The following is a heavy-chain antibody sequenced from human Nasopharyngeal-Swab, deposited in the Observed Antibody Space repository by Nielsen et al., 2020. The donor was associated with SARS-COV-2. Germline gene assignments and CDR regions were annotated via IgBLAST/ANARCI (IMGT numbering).Heavy chain of an antibody. J-gene: IGHJ4*02. CDR1: GDRLTELS. D-gene: IGHD3-3*01. CDR3: ATVIRSIFGVAYGNSAFDY. Sequence: SVKVSCKVSGDRLTELSMHWVRQAPGKGLEWMGGFDAEDGERIYAQKFQGRVAMTEDRSTGTAYMELSGLRSEDTAIYYCATVIRSIFGVAYGNSAFDYWGQGTLVTVSS. CDR2: FDAEDGER. V-gene: IGHV1-24*01.